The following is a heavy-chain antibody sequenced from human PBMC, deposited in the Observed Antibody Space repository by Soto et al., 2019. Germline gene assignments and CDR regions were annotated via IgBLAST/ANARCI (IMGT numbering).Heavy chain of an antibody. J-gene: IGHJ6*02. CDR3: ARQGVPYYYYYYYGMDV. Sequence: GASVKVSCKASGGTFSSYTISWVRQAPGQGLEWMGRIIPILGIANYAQKFQGRVTITADKSTSTAYMELSSLRSEDTAVYYCARQGVPYYYYYYYGMDVWGQGTTVTVSS. D-gene: IGHD3-10*01. V-gene: IGHV1-69*02. CDR1: GGTFSSYT. CDR2: IIPILGIA.